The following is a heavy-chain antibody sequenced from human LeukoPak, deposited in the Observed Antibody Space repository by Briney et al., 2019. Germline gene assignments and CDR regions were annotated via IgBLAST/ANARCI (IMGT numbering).Heavy chain of an antibody. CDR3: ARGATIAAAERGLDY. Sequence: ASVKVSCKASGYIFTSFDINWVRQAPGQGLEWMGWMNPNSGNTGYAQKFQGRVTMTRNTSISTAYMELSSLRSEDTAVYYCARGATIAAAERGLDYWSQGTLVTVSS. V-gene: IGHV1-8*02. J-gene: IGHJ4*02. CDR2: MNPNSGNT. CDR1: GYIFTSFD. D-gene: IGHD6-13*01.